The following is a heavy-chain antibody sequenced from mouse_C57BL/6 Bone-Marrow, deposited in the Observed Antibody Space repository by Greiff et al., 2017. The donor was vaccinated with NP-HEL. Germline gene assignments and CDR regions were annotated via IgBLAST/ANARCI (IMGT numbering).Heavy chain of an antibody. J-gene: IGHJ2*01. CDR3: ARYPDYFDY. CDR1: GYAFSSSW. V-gene: IGHV1-82*01. Sequence: VKLMESGPELVKPGASVKISCKASGYAFSSSWMNWVKQRPGKGLEWIGRIYPGDGDTNYNGKFKGKATLTADKSSSTAYMQLSSLTSEDSAVYFCARYPDYFDYWGQGTTLTVSS. CDR2: IYPGDGDT.